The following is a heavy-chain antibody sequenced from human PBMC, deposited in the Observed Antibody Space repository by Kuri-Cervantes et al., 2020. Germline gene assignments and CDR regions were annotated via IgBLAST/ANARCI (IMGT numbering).Heavy chain of an antibody. J-gene: IGHJ4*02. D-gene: IGHD5-18*01. CDR3: ARGEYTYDFDY. V-gene: IGHV1-2*04. CDR2: INPNSGGT. CDR1: GYTLTELS. Sequence: ASVKVSCKVSGYTLTELSMHWVRQAPGQGLEWMGWINPNSGGTKYAQKFQGWVTMTRDTSISTAYMELKWLRSGDTAVYYCARGEYTYDFDYWGKGTLVTVSS.